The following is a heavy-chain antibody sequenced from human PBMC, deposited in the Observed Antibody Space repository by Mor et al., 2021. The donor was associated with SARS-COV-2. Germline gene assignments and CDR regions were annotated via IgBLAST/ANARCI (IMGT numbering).Heavy chain of an antibody. V-gene: IGHV3-30-3*01. CDR3: ARGHEDFWSGYYTSYYYYYGMDV. J-gene: IGHJ6*01. D-gene: IGHD3-3*01. Sequence: SEAVISYDGSNKYYADSVKGRFTISRDNSKNTLYLQMNSLRAEDAAVYYCARGHEDFWSGYYTSYYYYYGMDVWG. CDR2: ISYDGSNK.